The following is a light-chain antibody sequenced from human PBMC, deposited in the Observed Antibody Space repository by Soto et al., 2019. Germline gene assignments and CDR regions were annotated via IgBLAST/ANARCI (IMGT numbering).Light chain of an antibody. Sequence: DIQITQSPSSLSASVGDRVTITCRASQSISGYLNWYQQKPGKAPKLLIYAASTLQSGVPSRFSGSGSGTDFTLTITSLQPEDSATYYCQQSHSTPLTFGGGTKVEI. CDR1: QSISGY. J-gene: IGKJ4*01. CDR2: AAS. CDR3: QQSHSTPLT. V-gene: IGKV1-39*01.